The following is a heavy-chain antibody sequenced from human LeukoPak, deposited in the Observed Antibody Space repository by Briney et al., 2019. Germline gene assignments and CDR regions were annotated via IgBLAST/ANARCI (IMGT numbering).Heavy chain of an antibody. V-gene: IGHV3-23*01. CDR1: GFTFSTYA. Sequence: GESLRLSCTASGFTFSTYAMNWFRHTPGKGLEWVSVIVGNGGGINYAESVRGRFTISRDNSKNTLYLQMSSLRLEDTAMYYCAKYRVPDSLYSIDYWGQGVLVTVSP. CDR3: AKYRVPDSLYSIDY. D-gene: IGHD5/OR15-5a*01. CDR2: IVGNGGGI. J-gene: IGHJ4*02.